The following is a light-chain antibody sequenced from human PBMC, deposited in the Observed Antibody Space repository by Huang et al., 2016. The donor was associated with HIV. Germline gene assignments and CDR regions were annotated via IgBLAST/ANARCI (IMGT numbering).Light chain of an antibody. J-gene: IGKJ1*01. V-gene: IGKV1-39*01. Sequence: DIHMTQSPSSLPASVGDRVTITCRASQSITTYLHWYQQKPGKAPSLLIHVTSTLQGGVPSRFSGRGSGTHFTLTISSLRPEDFATYYCQQTHTKPWTFGQGT. CDR3: QQTHTKPWT. CDR1: QSITTY. CDR2: VTS.